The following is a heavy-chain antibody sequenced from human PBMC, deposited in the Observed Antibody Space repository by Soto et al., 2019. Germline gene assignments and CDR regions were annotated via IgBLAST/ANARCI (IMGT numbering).Heavy chain of an antibody. J-gene: IGHJ6*03. CDR3: AKDDRYCTGTSCDYYYYYYMDV. CDR1: GFTFSSYG. CDR2: ISYDGSNK. V-gene: IGHV3-30*18. D-gene: IGHD2-2*01. Sequence: GGSLRLSCAASGFTFSSYGMHWVRQAPGKGLEWVAVISYDGSNKYYADSVKGRFTISRDNSKNTLYLQMNSLRPEDTAVYYCAKDDRYCTGTSCDYYYYYYMDVWGKGTTVTVSS.